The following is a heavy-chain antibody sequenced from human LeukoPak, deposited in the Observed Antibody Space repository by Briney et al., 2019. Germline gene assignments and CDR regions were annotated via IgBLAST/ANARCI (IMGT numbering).Heavy chain of an antibody. D-gene: IGHD5-24*01. Sequence: GESLKISCKGSGYSFTSYWIGGVRQMPGKGLEWMGIIYPGDSDTRYRPSFQGQVTISADKSISTAYLHWSSLKASDTAMYYCARQGWDGYNEKYYFDSWGQGTLVTVSS. CDR3: ARQGWDGYNEKYYFDS. CDR1: GYSFTSYW. J-gene: IGHJ4*02. V-gene: IGHV5-51*01. CDR2: IYPGDSDT.